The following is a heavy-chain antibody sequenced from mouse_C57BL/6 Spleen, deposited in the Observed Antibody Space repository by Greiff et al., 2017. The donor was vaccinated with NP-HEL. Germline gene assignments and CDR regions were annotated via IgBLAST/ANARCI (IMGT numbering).Heavy chain of an antibody. CDR3: GRRGVGGDPFAY. V-gene: IGHV5-6*01. CDR1: GFTFSSYG. Sequence: EVQGVESGGDLVKPGGSLKLSCAASGFTFSSYGMSWVRQTPDKRLEWVATIRSGGSYTYYPDSVKGRFTISRDNATNTLYLQLSSLKSEDAAMYYCGRRGVGGDPFAYWGQGTLVTVSA. CDR2: IRSGGSYT. J-gene: IGHJ3*01. D-gene: IGHD1-1*02.